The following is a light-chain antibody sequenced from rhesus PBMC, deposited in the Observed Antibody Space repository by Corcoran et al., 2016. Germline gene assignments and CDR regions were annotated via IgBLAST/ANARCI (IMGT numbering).Light chain of an antibody. CDR3: ATWDDSRNGYI. CDR2: YDG. V-gene: IGLV1-60*01. CDR1: SSNVGSNG. Sequence: QSVLTQPPSTSEASRESVTVSCSGSSSNVGSNGLSWYQHLPGTAPKLLISYDGQRALGVSDRFSGAKSGTSASLAISGLQTEDEADYYCATWDDSRNGYIFGGGTRLTVL. J-gene: IGLJ1*01.